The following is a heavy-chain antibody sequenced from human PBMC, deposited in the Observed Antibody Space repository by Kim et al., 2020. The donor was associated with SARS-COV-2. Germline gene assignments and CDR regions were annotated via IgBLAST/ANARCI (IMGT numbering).Heavy chain of an antibody. CDR1: GYSFTSYW. D-gene: IGHD6-13*01. CDR3: ARGSSSYFRTSQNLDY. CDR2: IYPGDSDT. V-gene: IGHV5-51*01. J-gene: IGHJ4*02. Sequence: GESLKISCKGSGYSFTSYWIGWVRQMPGKGLEWMGIIYPGDSDTRYSPSFQGQVTISADKSISTAYLQWSSLKASYTAMYYCARGSSSYFRTSQNLDYWGQGTLVTVSS.